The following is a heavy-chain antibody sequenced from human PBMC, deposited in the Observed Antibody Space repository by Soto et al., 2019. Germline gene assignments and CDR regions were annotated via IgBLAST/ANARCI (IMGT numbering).Heavy chain of an antibody. CDR1: GYTFTSYG. D-gene: IGHD6-13*01. CDR3: AREGYSSSWHTNTEFDY. CDR2: ISAYNGNT. Sequence: QVQLVQSGAEVKKPGASVKVSCKASGYTFTSYGISWVRHAPGQGLEWMGWISAYNGNTNYAQKLQGRVTITTDTSTSTAYMELRSLRSDDTAVYYCAREGYSSSWHTNTEFDYWGQGTLVTVSS. V-gene: IGHV1-18*01. J-gene: IGHJ4*02.